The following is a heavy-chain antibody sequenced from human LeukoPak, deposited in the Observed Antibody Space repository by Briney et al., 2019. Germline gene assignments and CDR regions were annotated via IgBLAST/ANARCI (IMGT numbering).Heavy chain of an antibody. Sequence: ASVKVSCKASGYTFTSYYMHWVRQAPGQGLEWMGIINPSGGSTSYAQKFQGRVTVTRDTSTSTVYMELSSLRSEDTAVYYCARSLVVVAATAPRVAFDIWGQGTMVTVSS. CDR2: INPSGGST. CDR3: ARSLVVVAATAPRVAFDI. D-gene: IGHD2-15*01. V-gene: IGHV1-46*01. J-gene: IGHJ3*02. CDR1: GYTFTSYY.